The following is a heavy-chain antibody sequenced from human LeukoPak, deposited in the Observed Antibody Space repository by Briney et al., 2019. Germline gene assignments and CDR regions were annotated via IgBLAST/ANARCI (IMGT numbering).Heavy chain of an antibody. CDR2: INAGNGNT. Sequence: GASVNVSCKASGYAFTSYAMHWVRQAPGQRLEWMGWINAGNGNTKYSQKFQGRVTITRDTSASTAYMELSSLRSEDTAVYYCARVVSSGWFRGAFDIWGQGTMVTVSS. D-gene: IGHD6-19*01. CDR1: GYAFTSYA. V-gene: IGHV1-3*01. J-gene: IGHJ3*02. CDR3: ARVVSSGWFRGAFDI.